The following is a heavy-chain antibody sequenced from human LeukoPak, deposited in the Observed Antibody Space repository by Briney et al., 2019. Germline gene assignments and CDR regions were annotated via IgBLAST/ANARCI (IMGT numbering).Heavy chain of an antibody. D-gene: IGHD6-13*01. CDR3: ATLFGNNAAAGNGNHWFDS. Sequence: GASVKVSCKVSGYTLTELSMHWVRQAPGKGLEWMGGFDPEDGETIYAQKFQGRVTMTEDTSTDTAYMELSSLRSEDTAVYYCATLFGNNAAAGNGNHWFDSWGQGTLVTVSS. J-gene: IGHJ5*01. CDR1: GYTLTELS. CDR2: FDPEDGET. V-gene: IGHV1-24*01.